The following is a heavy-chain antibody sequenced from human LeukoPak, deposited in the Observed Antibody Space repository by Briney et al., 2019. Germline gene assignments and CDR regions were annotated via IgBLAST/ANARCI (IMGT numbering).Heavy chain of an antibody. Sequence: ASVKVSCKASGYTFTRYDINWVRQATGQGLEWMGWMNPNSGNTGYAQKFQGRVTMTRNTSISTAYMELSSLRSEDTAVYYCARFGYSGYKTGPWGQGTLVTVSS. J-gene: IGHJ5*02. V-gene: IGHV1-8*01. CDR3: ARFGYSGYKTGP. CDR2: MNPNSGNT. CDR1: GYTFTRYD. D-gene: IGHD5-12*01.